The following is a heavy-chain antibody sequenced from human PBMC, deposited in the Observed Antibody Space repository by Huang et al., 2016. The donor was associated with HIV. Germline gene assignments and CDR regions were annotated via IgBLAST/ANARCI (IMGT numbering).Heavy chain of an antibody. V-gene: IGHV1-18*01. J-gene: IGHJ3*01. CDR2: IGSDIRDT. Sequence: QVQLVQSGGEVMQPGASVRVSCKASGYAFGSYGMSWVRQAPGQGLGLLGWIGSDIRDTSSAKKFQGRVTMTTETSTTTTYMELRSLRSDDTAMYYCARDPYYSNRWKRNDASFLWGQGTMITVSS. CDR1: GYAFGSYG. D-gene: IGHD4-4*01. CDR3: ARDPYYSNRWKRNDASFL.